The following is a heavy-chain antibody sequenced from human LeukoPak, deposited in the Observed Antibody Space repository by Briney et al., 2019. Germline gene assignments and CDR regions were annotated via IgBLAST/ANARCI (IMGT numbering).Heavy chain of an antibody. D-gene: IGHD1-26*01. Sequence: GGSLRLSCVPSGFWVSTYRMSWVCQAPGKGLEWVAISYSGGTSQHAESVKGRFTISRDNSKNTLYLQMNGRRAEETGLYFCARVWELSLDYWGQGTLVTVSS. CDR1: GFWVSTYR. CDR2: SYSGGTS. V-gene: IGHV3-53*01. CDR3: ARVWELSLDY. J-gene: IGHJ4*02.